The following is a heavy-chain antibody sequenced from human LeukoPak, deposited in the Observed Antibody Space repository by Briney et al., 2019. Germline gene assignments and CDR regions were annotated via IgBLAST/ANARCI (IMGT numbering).Heavy chain of an antibody. D-gene: IGHD1-26*01. V-gene: IGHV3-48*04. CDR3: ARAYSGSYPPYFFDY. Sequence: GGSLRLSCAASGFTFSSYNMNWVRQAPGQGLEWVSYISSGSSTIYYADSVKGRFTISRDNAKKSLYLQMNSLRAEDTAVYYCARAYSGSYPPYFFDYWGQGTLVPVSS. J-gene: IGHJ4*02. CDR2: ISSGSSTI. CDR1: GFTFSSYN.